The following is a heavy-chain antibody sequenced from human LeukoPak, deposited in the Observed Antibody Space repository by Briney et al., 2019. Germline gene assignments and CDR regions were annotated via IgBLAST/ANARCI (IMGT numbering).Heavy chain of an antibody. D-gene: IGHD3-10*01. CDR1: GYSFSSYD. CDR2: ISAYNGNT. Sequence: ASVKVSCNASGYSFSSYDINWVRQAPGQGLEWMGWISAYNGNTNYAQKLQGRVTMTTDTSTSTAYMELRSLRSDDSAVYYCARSGQLWFGESLDYWGQGTLVTVSS. CDR3: ARSGQLWFGESLDY. V-gene: IGHV1-18*01. J-gene: IGHJ4*02.